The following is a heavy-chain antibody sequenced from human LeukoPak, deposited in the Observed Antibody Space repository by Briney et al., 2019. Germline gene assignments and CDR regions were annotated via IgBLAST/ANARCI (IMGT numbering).Heavy chain of an antibody. Sequence: GGSLRLSCRGSGYSFNTYWIGWVRQMPGKGLEWMGIIYPGDSDTRYSPSFRGQVTMSADKSINTAYLQWSSLKASDTAMYFCARRQGCSTSSCPPDSWGQGTLDTVSS. CDR3: ARRQGCSTSSCPPDS. CDR1: GYSFNTYW. V-gene: IGHV5-51*01. J-gene: IGHJ4*02. D-gene: IGHD2-2*01. CDR2: IYPGDSDT.